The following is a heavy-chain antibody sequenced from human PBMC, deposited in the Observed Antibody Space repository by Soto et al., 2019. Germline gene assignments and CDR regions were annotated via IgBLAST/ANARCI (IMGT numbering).Heavy chain of an antibody. V-gene: IGHV4-59*01. Sequence: ETLSLTCIVSGGSISSYYWGWIRQPPGKGLEWIGYIYYSGSTNYNPSLKSRVTISVDTSKNQFSLKLSSGTAADTAVYYCARVALRSVIVPAARRGSWRYYRIEDRGRGTTVTASS. CDR3: ARVALRSVIVPAARRGSWRYYRIED. D-gene: IGHD2-2*01. CDR2: IYYSGST. CDR1: GGSISSYY. J-gene: IGHJ6*02.